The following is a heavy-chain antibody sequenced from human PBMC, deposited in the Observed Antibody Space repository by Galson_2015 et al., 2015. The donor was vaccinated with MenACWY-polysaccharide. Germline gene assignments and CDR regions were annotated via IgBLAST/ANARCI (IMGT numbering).Heavy chain of an antibody. CDR2: SYNSGST. CDR3: AATRQWLAFDY. Sequence: SETLSLTCTVSGGSISTYYWSWIRQPPGKGLEWIGCSYNSGSTNYNPSLKSRVTVSVDTSKNQFSLRLSSVTAADTAVYCCAATRQWLAFDYWGQGFLVTVSS. CDR1: GGSISTYY. V-gene: IGHV4-59*12. D-gene: IGHD6-19*01. J-gene: IGHJ4*02.